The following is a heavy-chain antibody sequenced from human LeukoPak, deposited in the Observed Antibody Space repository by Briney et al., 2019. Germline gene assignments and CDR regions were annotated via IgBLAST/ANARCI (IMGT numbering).Heavy chain of an antibody. CDR1: GYTFTSYG. D-gene: IGHD6-19*01. V-gene: IGHV1-8*02. J-gene: IGHJ6*02. CDR2: MNPNSGNT. CDR3: ARAVLNSGWYLYYYYGMDV. Sequence: EASVKVSCKASGYTFTSYGISWVRQAPGQGLEWMGWMNPNSGNTGYAQKFQGRVTMTRNTSLSTAYMELSSLRSEDTAVYYCARAVLNSGWYLYYYYGMDVWGQGTTVTVSS.